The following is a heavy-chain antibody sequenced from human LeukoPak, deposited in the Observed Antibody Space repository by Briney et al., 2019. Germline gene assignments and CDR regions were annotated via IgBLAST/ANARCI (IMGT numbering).Heavy chain of an antibody. D-gene: IGHD4-23*01. V-gene: IGHV1-46*01. CDR1: GYTFTSYY. CDR2: INPSGGST. Sequence: EASVKVSCKASGYTFTSYYMHWVRQAPGQGLEWMGIINPSGGSTSYAQKFQGRVTMTRDTSTSTDYMELSSLRSEDTAVYYCARDNSVEDTAWWFDPWGQGTLVTVSS. J-gene: IGHJ5*02. CDR3: ARDNSVEDTAWWFDP.